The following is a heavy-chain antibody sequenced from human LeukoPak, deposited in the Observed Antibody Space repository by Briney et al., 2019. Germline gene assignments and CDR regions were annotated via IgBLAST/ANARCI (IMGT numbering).Heavy chain of an antibody. Sequence: GGSLRLSCAASGFTFSNYGMHWLRQAPGKGLEWVAVIPYDGSNKYYTDSVKGRFTISRDNSKNTLYLQMNSLRAEDTAVYYCAKDEQWLVHDAFDIWGQGTMVTVSS. D-gene: IGHD6-19*01. CDR3: AKDEQWLVHDAFDI. J-gene: IGHJ3*02. CDR1: GFTFSNYG. CDR2: IPYDGSNK. V-gene: IGHV3-30*18.